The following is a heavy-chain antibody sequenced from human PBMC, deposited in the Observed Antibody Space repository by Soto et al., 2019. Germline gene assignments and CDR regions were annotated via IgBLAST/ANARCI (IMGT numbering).Heavy chain of an antibody. CDR2: VSAYTGNT. CDR3: ARGPESRSTAYFDY. Sequence: QVQLVQSGAEVKKPGASVRVSCKASGYTFSDFGISWVRQAPGQGLEGMGWVSAYTGNTNNAQKFQGRVTMTTDTATSTAYMELRSLRSDDTAVYYCARGPESRSTAYFDYWGQGTLATVSS. D-gene: IGHD2-2*01. CDR1: GYTFSDFG. J-gene: IGHJ4*02. V-gene: IGHV1-18*01.